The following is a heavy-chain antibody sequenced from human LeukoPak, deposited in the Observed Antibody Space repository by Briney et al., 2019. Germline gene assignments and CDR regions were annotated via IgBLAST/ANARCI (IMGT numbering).Heavy chain of an antibody. CDR2: IYTSGST. J-gene: IGHJ3*02. D-gene: IGHD4/OR15-4a*01. CDR3: VRGAAAFDI. V-gene: IGHV4-59*10. CDR1: GVSISSYY. Sequence: SETLSLTCAASGVSISSYYWSWIRQPAGKGLEWIGRIYTSGSTNYNASLKRGGTMSVNTSKNQLSLMLMYVTAAETAATYCVRGAAAFDIWGQGTMVTVSS.